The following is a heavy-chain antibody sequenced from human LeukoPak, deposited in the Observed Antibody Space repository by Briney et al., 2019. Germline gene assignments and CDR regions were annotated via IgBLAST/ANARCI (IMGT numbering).Heavy chain of an antibody. Sequence: GGSLRLSCAASGFTVSSNYMSWVRQAPGKGLEWVSVIYSGGSTYYADSVKGRFTISRDNSKNTLYLQMNSLRVEDTAVYYCASNPLWRPGKYYFDYWGQGTLVTVSS. CDR1: GFTVSSNY. CDR3: ASNPLWRPGKYYFDY. V-gene: IGHV3-53*01. CDR2: IYSGGST. J-gene: IGHJ4*02.